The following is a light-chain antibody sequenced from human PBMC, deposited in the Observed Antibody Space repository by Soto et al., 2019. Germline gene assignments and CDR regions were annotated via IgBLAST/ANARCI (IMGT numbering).Light chain of an antibody. V-gene: IGKV2-30*01. CDR2: RVS. Sequence: DVVMTQSPLSLPVTLGQPASISCKSSQSLVYSDGNIYLNWFQQRPGQSPRRLIYRVSNRASGVPDRFSGSGSATDFTLKISRVEAEDVATYYCMQGTHWPPTFGQGTKVEIK. CDR3: MQGTHWPPT. J-gene: IGKJ1*01. CDR1: QSLVYSDGNIY.